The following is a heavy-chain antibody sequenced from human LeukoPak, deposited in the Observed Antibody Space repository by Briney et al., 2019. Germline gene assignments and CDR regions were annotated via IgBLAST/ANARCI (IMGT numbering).Heavy chain of an antibody. J-gene: IGHJ3*02. V-gene: IGHV4-59*08. Sequence: NPSETLSLTCTVSGGSISSYYWSWIRQPPGKGLEWIGYIYYSGSTNYNPSLKSRVTISVDTSKNQFSLKLSSVTAADTAIYYCARVHVNSGYYFGDAFDIWGQGTMVTVSS. D-gene: IGHD3-22*01. CDR3: ARVHVNSGYYFGDAFDI. CDR2: IYYSGST. CDR1: GGSISSYY.